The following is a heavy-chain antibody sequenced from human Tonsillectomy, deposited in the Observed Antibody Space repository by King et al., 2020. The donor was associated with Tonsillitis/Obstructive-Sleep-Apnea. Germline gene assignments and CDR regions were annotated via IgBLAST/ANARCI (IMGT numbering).Heavy chain of an antibody. J-gene: IGHJ6*03. Sequence: VQLVESGGGLVQPGGSLRVSCAASGFTFSSYSMNWVRQAPGKGLEWVSYISSSSSTTYYADSVKGRFTISRDNAKNSLYLQMNSLRDEDTAVYYCARVYPPGTVFWSAKYGDRCLNSYSSMAVWGKGTTVTVSS. CDR3: ARVYPPGTVFWSAKYGDRCLNSYSSMAV. CDR1: GFTFSSYS. D-gene: IGHD3-3*01. V-gene: IGHV3-48*02. CDR2: ISSSSSTT.